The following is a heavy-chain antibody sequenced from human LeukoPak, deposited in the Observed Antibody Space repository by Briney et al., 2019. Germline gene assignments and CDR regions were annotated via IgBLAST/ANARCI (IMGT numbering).Heavy chain of an antibody. J-gene: IGHJ6*03. V-gene: IGHV3-7*01. CDR3: ARDYGGIAAAGGAFYYYYYMDV. CDR1: GGSFSGYY. D-gene: IGHD6-13*01. CDR2: IKQDGSEK. Sequence: ETLSLTCAVYGGSFSGYYWSWIRQPPGKGLEWVANIKQDGSEKYYVDSVKGRFTISRDNAKNSLYLQMNSLRAEDTAVYYCARDYGGIAAAGGAFYYYYYMDVWGKGTTVTVSS.